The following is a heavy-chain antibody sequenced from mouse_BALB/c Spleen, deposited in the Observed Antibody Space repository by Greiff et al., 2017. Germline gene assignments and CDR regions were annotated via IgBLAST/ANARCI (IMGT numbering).Heavy chain of an antibody. CDR3: ADGYSFAMDC. Sequence: EVQLHQSGAELVRPGASVKLSCKASGFNIKDYYMHWVKQRPEQGLEWIGWIDPENGNTIYDPKFQGKSSITADTSSNTAYLQLSSLTSEDTAVYYCADGYSFAMDCWGGGTAVTVSS. CDR2: IDPENGNT. J-gene: IGHJ4*01. CDR1: GFNIKDYY. V-gene: IGHV14-1*02. D-gene: IGHD2-3*01.